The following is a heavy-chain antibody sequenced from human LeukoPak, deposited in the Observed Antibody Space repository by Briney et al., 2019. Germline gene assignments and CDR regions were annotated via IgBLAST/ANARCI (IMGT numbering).Heavy chain of an antibody. J-gene: IGHJ4*02. CDR3: ARGYDILTGYYT. CDR1: GGSISSGDYY. D-gene: IGHD3-9*01. Sequence: SETLSLTCTVSGGSISSGDYYWSWIRQPPGKGLEWIGYIYYSGSTYYNPSLKSRVTISVDTSKNQFSLKLSSVTAADTAVYYCARGYDILTGYYTWGQGTLVTVSS. V-gene: IGHV4-30-4*01. CDR2: IYYSGST.